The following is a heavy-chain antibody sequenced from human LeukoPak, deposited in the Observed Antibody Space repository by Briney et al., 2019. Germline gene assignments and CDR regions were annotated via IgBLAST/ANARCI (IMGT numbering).Heavy chain of an antibody. V-gene: IGHV3-21*01. J-gene: IGHJ6*03. Sequence: GGSLRLSCAASGFTFSNYAMTWVRQAPGKGLEWVSSLSSRSRYIYYADSLKGRFTISRDNAKNSLYLQMDSLRAEDTAVYYCARDSPYSSSWYEDPDYYYYMDVWGKGTTVTVSS. CDR3: ARDSPYSSSWYEDPDYYYYMDV. D-gene: IGHD6-13*01. CDR2: LSSRSRYI. CDR1: GFTFSNYA.